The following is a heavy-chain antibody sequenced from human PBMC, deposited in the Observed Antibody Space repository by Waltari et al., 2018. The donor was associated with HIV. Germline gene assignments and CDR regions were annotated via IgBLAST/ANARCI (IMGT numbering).Heavy chain of an antibody. J-gene: IGHJ4*02. CDR1: GFTFSSYA. Sequence: QVQLVESGGGVVQPGRSLRLSCAASGFTFSSYAMHWVRQAPGKGLDVVAVISYDGSNKYSADSVKGRFTISRDNSKDTLYLQMNSLRTEDTAVYYCAKAVEVTQRGHFDYWGQGTLVTVSS. CDR2: ISYDGSNK. V-gene: IGHV3-30*18. D-gene: IGHD1-1*01. CDR3: AKAVEVTQRGHFDY.